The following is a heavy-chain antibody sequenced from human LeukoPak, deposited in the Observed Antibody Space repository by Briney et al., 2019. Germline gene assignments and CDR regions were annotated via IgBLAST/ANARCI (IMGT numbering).Heavy chain of an antibody. J-gene: IGHJ4*02. D-gene: IGHD1-26*01. CDR1: GFTFSSYS. V-gene: IGHV3-21*01. CDR3: ARDERGYSGSYYFDY. Sequence: AGGSLRLSCAASGFTFSSYSMNWVRQAPGKGLEWVSSISSSSSYIYYADSVKGRFTISRDNAKNSLYLQMNSLRAEDTAVYYCARDERGYSGSYYFDYWGQGTLVTVSS. CDR2: ISSSSSYI.